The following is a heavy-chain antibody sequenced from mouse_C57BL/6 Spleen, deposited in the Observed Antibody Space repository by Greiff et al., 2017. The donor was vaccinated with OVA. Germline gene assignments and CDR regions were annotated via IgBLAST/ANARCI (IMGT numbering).Heavy chain of an antibody. CDR2: IHPNSGST. J-gene: IGHJ3*01. Sequence: QVQLQQPGAELVKPGASVKLSCKASGYTFTSYWMHWVKQRPGQGLEWIGMIHPNSGSTNYNEKFKSKATLTVDKSSSTAYMQLSSLTSEDSAVYYCARRTPEGYYGTPFAYWGQGTLVTVSA. D-gene: IGHD2-3*01. CDR3: ARRTPEGYYGTPFAY. V-gene: IGHV1-64*01. CDR1: GYTFTSYW.